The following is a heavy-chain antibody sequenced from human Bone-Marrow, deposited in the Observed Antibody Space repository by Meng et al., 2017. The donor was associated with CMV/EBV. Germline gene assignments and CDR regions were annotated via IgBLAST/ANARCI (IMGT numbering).Heavy chain of an antibody. CDR2: INIDGSGT. CDR1: GFTFSSYW. Sequence: GGSLRLSCAASGFTFSSYWMHWVRQAPGKGLLCVSRINIDGSGTTYADSVNGRFTISRDNAKNTVYLQMNSLRVEDTAVYYCATGKINAFESWGQGTLVTVSS. CDR3: ATGKINAFES. V-gene: IGHV3-74*01. J-gene: IGHJ4*02. D-gene: IGHD1-14*01.